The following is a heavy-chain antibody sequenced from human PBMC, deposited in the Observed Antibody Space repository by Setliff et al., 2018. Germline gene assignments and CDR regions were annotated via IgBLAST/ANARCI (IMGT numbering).Heavy chain of an antibody. CDR2: ISGSSSNFI. Sequence: GGSLRLSCAASGFTFSASTMNWIRQAPGKGLEWVSSISGSSSNFIYYADSVKGRFTISGDNSKNTLYLQMNSLRAEDTAVYFCAKSPVAYCSGAVCYPFDYWGQGPLVTVSS. V-gene: IGHV3-21*04. J-gene: IGHJ4*02. CDR3: AKSPVAYCSGAVCYPFDY. CDR1: GFTFSAST. D-gene: IGHD2-8*02.